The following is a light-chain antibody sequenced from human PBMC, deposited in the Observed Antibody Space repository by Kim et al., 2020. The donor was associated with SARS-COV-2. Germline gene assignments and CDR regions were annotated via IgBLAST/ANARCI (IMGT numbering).Light chain of an antibody. J-gene: IGKJ5*01. Sequence: SPGEMATLSCRASQSVSTDLAWYQQKSGQAPRLLIYGASTRATGIPARFSGSGSGTEFTLTISGLQSEDLAVYYCQQYKNWPPITFGQGTRLEIK. CDR2: GAS. CDR1: QSVSTD. V-gene: IGKV3D-15*01. CDR3: QQYKNWPPIT.